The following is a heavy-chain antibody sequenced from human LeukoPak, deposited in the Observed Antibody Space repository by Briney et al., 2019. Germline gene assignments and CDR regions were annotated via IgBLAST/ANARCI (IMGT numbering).Heavy chain of an antibody. V-gene: IGHV3-21*01. D-gene: IGHD3-22*01. CDR1: GFTFSSYS. Sequence: GGSLRLSCAASGFTFSSYSMNWVRQAPGKGLEWVSSISSSSSYIYYADSVKGRFTISRDNAKNSLYLQMNSLRAEDTAVYYCARDRDYYDSSGDAFDIWGQGTMVTVSS. CDR3: ARDRDYYDSSGDAFDI. J-gene: IGHJ3*02. CDR2: ISSSSSYI.